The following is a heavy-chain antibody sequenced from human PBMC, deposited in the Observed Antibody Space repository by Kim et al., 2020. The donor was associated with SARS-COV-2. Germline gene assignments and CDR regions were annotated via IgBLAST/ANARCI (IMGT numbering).Heavy chain of an antibody. J-gene: IGHJ6*02. D-gene: IGHD3-9*01. V-gene: IGHV3-23*01. Sequence: GGSLRLSCAASGFTFSSYAMSWVRQAPGKGLEWVSAISGSGGSTYYADSVKGRFTISRDNSKNTLYLQMNSLRAEDTAVYYCAKVLDLTHTYYYGMDVWGQGTTVTVSS. CDR1: GFTFSSYA. CDR2: ISGSGGST. CDR3: AKVLDLTHTYYYGMDV.